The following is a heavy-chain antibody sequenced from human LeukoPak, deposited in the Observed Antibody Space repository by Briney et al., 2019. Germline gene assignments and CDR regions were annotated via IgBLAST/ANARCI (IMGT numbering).Heavy chain of an antibody. CDR3: ARDRGLNYYDSSGYGWFDP. Sequence: ASVKVSCKASGYTFTGYYMHWVRQAPGQGLEWMGWINPNSGGTNYAQKFQGRVTMTRDTSISTAYMELSRLRSDDTAVYYCARDRGLNYYDSSGYGWFDPWGQGTLVTVSS. V-gene: IGHV1-2*02. CDR2: INPNSGGT. D-gene: IGHD3-22*01. J-gene: IGHJ5*02. CDR1: GYTFTGYY.